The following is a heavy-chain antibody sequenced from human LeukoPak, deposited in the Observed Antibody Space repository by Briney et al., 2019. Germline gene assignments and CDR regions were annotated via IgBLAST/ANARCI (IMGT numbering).Heavy chain of an antibody. CDR1: GFTFDDYA. J-gene: IGHJ3*02. CDR3: AKDMGIVATNAFDI. Sequence: GGSLRLSCAASGFTFDDYAMHWVRQAPGKGLEWVSGISWNSGSIGYADSVKGRFTISRDNAKNSLYLQMNSLRAEDTALYYCAKDMGIVATNAFDIWGQGTMVTASS. V-gene: IGHV3-9*01. CDR2: ISWNSGSI. D-gene: IGHD5-12*01.